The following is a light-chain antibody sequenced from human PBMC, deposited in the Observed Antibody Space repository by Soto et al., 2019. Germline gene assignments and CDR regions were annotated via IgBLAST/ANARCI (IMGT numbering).Light chain of an antibody. CDR2: GAS. J-gene: IGKJ3*01. Sequence: EIVLTQSPGTLSLSPGERVTLSCRASQSGTRSFLAWYQQKPGQAPRLLINGASSRATGIPDRFSGSGSGTDCTLTISRLEPEDFAVYYCHQYGSSPQAFGPGTKVDIK. CDR1: QSGTRSF. CDR3: HQYGSSPQA. V-gene: IGKV3-20*01.